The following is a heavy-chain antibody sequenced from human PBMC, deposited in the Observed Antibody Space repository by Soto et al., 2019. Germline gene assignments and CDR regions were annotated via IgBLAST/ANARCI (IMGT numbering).Heavy chain of an antibody. CDR2: IGTAGDT. D-gene: IGHD6-13*01. CDR3: ERGSGPSWLYYYGMDV. V-gene: IGHV3-13*01. Sequence: GGSLRHSCGASGFTFRSYDMHWVRQATGKSLEWVSAIGTAGDTYYPGSVKGRFTISRENAKNSLYLQMNSLRAEDTAVYYCERGSGPSWLYYYGMDVWGQGTTVTVSS. J-gene: IGHJ6*02. CDR1: GFTFRSYD.